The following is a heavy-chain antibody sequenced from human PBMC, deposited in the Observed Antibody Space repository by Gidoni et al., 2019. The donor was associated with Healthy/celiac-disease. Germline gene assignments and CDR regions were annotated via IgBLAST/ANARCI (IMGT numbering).Heavy chain of an antibody. Sequence: EVQLVESGGGLVQPGGSLRLSCAASGFTFSSYWMSWVRQAPGKGLEWVANIKQDGSEKYYVDSVKGRFTISRDNAKNALYLQMNSLRAEDTAVYYCARDPTRGYFDYWGQGTLVTVSS. V-gene: IGHV3-7*03. D-gene: IGHD3-10*01. J-gene: IGHJ4*02. CDR3: ARDPTRGYFDY. CDR2: IKQDGSEK. CDR1: GFTFSSYW.